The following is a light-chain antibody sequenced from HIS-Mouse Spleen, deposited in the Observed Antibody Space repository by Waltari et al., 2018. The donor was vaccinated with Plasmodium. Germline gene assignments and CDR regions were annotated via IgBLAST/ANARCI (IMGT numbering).Light chain of an antibody. J-gene: IGLJ1*01. CDR3: SSYAGSSV. V-gene: IGLV2-8*01. Sequence: QSALTQPPSASGSPGQSVTISCTGTSSDVGGYHYVSWYQQHPGKAPKRLIYEVSKRPSGVPDRFSGSKSGNTASLTVSGLQAEDEADYYCSSYAGSSVFGTGTKVTVL. CDR1: SSDVGGYHY. CDR2: EVS.